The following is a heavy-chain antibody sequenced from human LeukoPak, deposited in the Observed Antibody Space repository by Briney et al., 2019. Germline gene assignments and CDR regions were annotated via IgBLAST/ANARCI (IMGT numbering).Heavy chain of an antibody. Sequence: ASVKVSCKVSGCTLTELSMHWVRQAPGKGLEWMGGFDPEDGETIYAQKFQGRVTMTEDTSTDTAYMELSSLRSEDTAVYYCATDLVYYDSSGYGLDYWGQGTLVTVSS. CDR2: FDPEDGET. CDR1: GCTLTELS. CDR3: ATDLVYYDSSGYGLDY. D-gene: IGHD3-22*01. V-gene: IGHV1-24*01. J-gene: IGHJ4*02.